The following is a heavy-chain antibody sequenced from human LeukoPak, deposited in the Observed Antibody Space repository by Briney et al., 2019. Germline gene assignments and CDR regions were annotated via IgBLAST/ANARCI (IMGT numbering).Heavy chain of an antibody. CDR1: GFTFSSYA. Sequence: GGSLRLSCAASGFTFSSYAMSWVRQAPGKGLEWVSAISGSGGSTYYADSVKGRFTISRDNSKNTLYLQMNSLRAEDTAVYYCAKDTINYYDSSGYEYYFDYWGQGTLVTVSS. J-gene: IGHJ4*02. CDR2: ISGSGGST. V-gene: IGHV3-23*01. D-gene: IGHD3-22*01. CDR3: AKDTINYYDSSGYEYYFDY.